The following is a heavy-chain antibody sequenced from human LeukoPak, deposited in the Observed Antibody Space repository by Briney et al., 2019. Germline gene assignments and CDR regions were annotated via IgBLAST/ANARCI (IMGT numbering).Heavy chain of an antibody. D-gene: IGHD3-10*01. CDR2: IIPIFGTA. V-gene: IGHV1-69*13. CDR1: GGTFSSYA. CDR3: ARHGGILWFGELLPYYYYMDV. J-gene: IGHJ6*03. Sequence: SVKVSCKASGGTFSSYAISWVRQAPGQGLEWMGGIIPIFGTANYAQKFQGRVTITADESTSTAYMELRSLRSEDTAVYYCARHGGILWFGELLPYYYYMDVWGKGTTVTVSS.